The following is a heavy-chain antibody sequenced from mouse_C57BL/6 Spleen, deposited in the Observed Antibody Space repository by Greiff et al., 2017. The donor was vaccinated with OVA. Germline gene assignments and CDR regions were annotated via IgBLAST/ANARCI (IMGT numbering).Heavy chain of an antibody. CDR3: ASAYYYGSRSLDY. D-gene: IGHD1-1*01. CDR1: GYTFTSYW. V-gene: IGHV1-59*01. J-gene: IGHJ2*01. CDR2: IDPSDSYT. Sequence: QVQLQQPGAELVRPGTSVKLSCKASGYTFTSYWMHWVKQRPGQGLEWIGVIDPSDSYTNYNQKFKGQATLTVDTSSSTAYMQLSSLTSEDSAVYYCASAYYYGSRSLDYWGQGTTLTVSS.